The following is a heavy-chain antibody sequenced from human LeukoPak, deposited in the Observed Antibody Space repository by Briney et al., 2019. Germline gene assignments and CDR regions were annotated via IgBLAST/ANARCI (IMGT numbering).Heavy chain of an antibody. J-gene: IGHJ4*02. CDR2: ISGSGDNT. CDR1: GFTFSSHG. Sequence: GGSLRLPCAASGFTFSSHGMSWVRQAPGKGLEWVSTISGSGDNTYYADSVKGRFTISRDNSKNTLYLQMNSLRAEDTAVYYCAKVTYGSGTYGAFDYWGQGTLVTVSS. V-gene: IGHV3-23*01. CDR3: AKVTYGSGTYGAFDY. D-gene: IGHD3-10*01.